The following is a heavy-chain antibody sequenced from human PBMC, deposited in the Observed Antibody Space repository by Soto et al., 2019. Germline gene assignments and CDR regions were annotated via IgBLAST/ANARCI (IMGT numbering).Heavy chain of an antibody. Sequence: EVKVVESGGGLVQPGGSLRLSCAASGFTFSDNWMHWVRQPPGKGPVWVSRISGDASSTSYADSVKGRFTISRDSAKNTVYLKMDSRRVEDTAVYYCTRGGTRTTYWGLFDSWGQGTLVTVSS. J-gene: IGHJ4*02. CDR2: ISGDASST. CDR3: TRGGTRTTYWGLFDS. CDR1: GFTFSDNW. V-gene: IGHV3-74*01. D-gene: IGHD7-27*01.